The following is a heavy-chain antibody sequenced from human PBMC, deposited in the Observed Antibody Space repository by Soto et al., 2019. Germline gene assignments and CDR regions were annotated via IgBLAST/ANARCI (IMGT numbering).Heavy chain of an antibody. CDR1: GYTFSSYG. CDR3: ARALAATAMSYFDY. CDR2: ISAYNVNT. V-gene: IGHV1-18*01. Sequence: ASVKVSCNASGYTFSSYGISLVRQAPGQGLEWMGWISAYNVNTNYAQKFQGRVTMTTDTSTSTAFMELRSLRSDDTAVYYCARALAATAMSYFDYWGQGTLVTVSS. D-gene: IGHD6-13*01. J-gene: IGHJ4*02.